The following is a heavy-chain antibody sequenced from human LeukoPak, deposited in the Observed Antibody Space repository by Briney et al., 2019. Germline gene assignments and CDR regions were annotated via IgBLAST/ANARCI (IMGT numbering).Heavy chain of an antibody. D-gene: IGHD4-11*01. CDR3: AKYSNNLSFDY. J-gene: IGHJ4*02. CDR2: ISSLGSTI. V-gene: IGHV3-48*01. Sequence: GGSLRLSCAASGFTFSSYSMNWVRQAPGKGLEWVSYISSLGSTIYYADSVKGRFTISRDNAKNSLYLQMNSLRAEDTAVYYCAKYSNNLSFDYWGQGTLVTVSS. CDR1: GFTFSSYS.